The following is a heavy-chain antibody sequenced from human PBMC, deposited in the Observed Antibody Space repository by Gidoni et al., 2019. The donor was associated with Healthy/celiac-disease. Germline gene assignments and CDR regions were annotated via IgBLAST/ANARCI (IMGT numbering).Heavy chain of an antibody. V-gene: IGHV3-33*01. J-gene: IGHJ4*02. CDR2: IWYDGSNK. CDR1: GFTFSSYG. Sequence: QVQLVESGGGVVQPGRSLRLSCAASGFTFSSYGMHWVRQAPGKGLEWVAVIWYDGSNKYYADSVKGRFTISRDNSKNTLYLQMNSLRAEDTAVYYCARDRRSSGWHPRGHFDYWGQGTLDTVSS. D-gene: IGHD6-19*01. CDR3: ARDRRSSGWHPRGHFDY.